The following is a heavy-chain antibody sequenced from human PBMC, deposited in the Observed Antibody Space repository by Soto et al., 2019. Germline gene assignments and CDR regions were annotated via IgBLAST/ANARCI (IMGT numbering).Heavy chain of an antibody. CDR2: IYYSGST. CDR3: ARRYSSGFDY. D-gene: IGHD6-19*01. V-gene: IGHV4-59*08. J-gene: IGHJ4*02. Sequence: QVQLQESGPGLVKPSETLSLTCTVSGGFISCYYSSWIRQPPGKGLGWNGDIYYSGSTNYNPSVKSRVTISVDTSKNQFSLMLTSVTAADTAVYYCARRYSSGFDYWGQGTLVTVSS. CDR1: GGFISCYY.